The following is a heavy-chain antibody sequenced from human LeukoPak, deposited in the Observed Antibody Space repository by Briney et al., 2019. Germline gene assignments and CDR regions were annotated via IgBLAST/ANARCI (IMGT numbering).Heavy chain of an antibody. CDR3: AEGHWNFFDY. V-gene: IGHV3-30*03. CDR1: EFTFSTYG. Sequence: GGSLRLSCAASEFTFSTYGMHWVRQTPGKGLEWVAVISNDGNTKYYADFVRGRFTISRDNSKNTLYPQMISLRAEDTAIYYCAEGHWNFFDYWGQGTLVTVSS. J-gene: IGHJ4*02. CDR2: ISNDGNTK. D-gene: IGHD1-1*01.